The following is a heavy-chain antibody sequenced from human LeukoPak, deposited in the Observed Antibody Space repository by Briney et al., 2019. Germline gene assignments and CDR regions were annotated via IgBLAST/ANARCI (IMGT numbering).Heavy chain of an antibody. Sequence: GGSLRLSCAASGFTFSSYWMSWVRQAPGRGLEWVANIKQDGSEKYYVDSVKGRFTISRDNAKNSLYLQMNSLRAEDTAVYYCARAPYGGNPYFDYWGQGTLVTVSS. CDR1: GFTFSSYW. D-gene: IGHD4-23*01. V-gene: IGHV3-7*01. J-gene: IGHJ4*02. CDR3: ARAPYGGNPYFDY. CDR2: IKQDGSEK.